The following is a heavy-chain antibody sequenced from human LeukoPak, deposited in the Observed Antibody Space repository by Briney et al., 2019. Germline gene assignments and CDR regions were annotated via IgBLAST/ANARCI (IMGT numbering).Heavy chain of an antibody. CDR1: GGSISSYY. V-gene: IGHV4-59*08. J-gene: IGHJ4*02. D-gene: IGHD3-22*01. CDR3: ARHYDSSAYWYYFDY. Sequence: SETLSLTCTVSGGSISSYYWSWIRQPPGKGLEWIGYIYYSGSTNYNPSLKSRVTISVDASKNQFSLKLSSVTAADTAVYYCARHYDSSAYWYYFDYWGQGTLVTVSS. CDR2: IYYSGST.